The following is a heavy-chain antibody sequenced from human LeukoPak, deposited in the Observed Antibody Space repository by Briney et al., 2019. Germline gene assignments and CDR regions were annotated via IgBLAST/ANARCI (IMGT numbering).Heavy chain of an antibody. Sequence: SVKVSCKASGGTFSSYAVSWVRQAPGQGLEWMGGIIPIFGTANYAQKFQGRVTITADESTSTAYMELSSLRSEDTAVYYCARTDGDYYYGMDVWGQGTTVTVSS. CDR3: ARTDGDYYYGMDV. V-gene: IGHV1-69*01. D-gene: IGHD2-8*01. CDR2: IIPIFGTA. CDR1: GGTFSSYA. J-gene: IGHJ6*02.